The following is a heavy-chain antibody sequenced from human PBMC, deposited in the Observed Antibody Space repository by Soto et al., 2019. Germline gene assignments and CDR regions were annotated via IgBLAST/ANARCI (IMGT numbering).Heavy chain of an antibody. V-gene: IGHV5-10-1*01. J-gene: IGHJ3*02. Sequence: PGESLKISCKGSGYSFTSYWISWVRQMPGKGLEWMERIDPSDSYTNYSPSFQGHVTISADKSISTAYLQWSSLKASDTAMYYCEGYCTNGVCQGDAFDIWGQGTMVTVSS. CDR2: IDPSDSYT. D-gene: IGHD2-8*01. CDR1: GYSFTSYW. CDR3: EGYCTNGVCQGDAFDI.